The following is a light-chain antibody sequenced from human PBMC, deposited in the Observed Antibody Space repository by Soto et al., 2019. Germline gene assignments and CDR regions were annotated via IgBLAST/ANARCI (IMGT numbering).Light chain of an antibody. Sequence: DIQMTQSPSSLSASVGDRVTITCGASQSISFYLNWYQQKPGNAPKVLIYAASNLQTGVPSRFSGSGSGTDFTLTINSLQPEDFATYSCQQSYSTPITIGQGTRLEI. CDR2: AAS. J-gene: IGKJ5*01. CDR1: QSISFY. V-gene: IGKV1-39*01. CDR3: QQSYSTPIT.